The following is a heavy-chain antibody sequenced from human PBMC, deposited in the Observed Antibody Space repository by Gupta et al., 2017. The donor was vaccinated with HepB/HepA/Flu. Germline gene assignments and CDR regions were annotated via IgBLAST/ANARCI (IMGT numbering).Heavy chain of an antibody. J-gene: IGHJ6*03. D-gene: IGHD6-13*01. CDR2: FIPIFGTA. V-gene: IGHV1-69*06. CDR1: GGTFSSDA. Sequence: QVQLVQSGAEVKKPGSSVKVSCKASGGTFSSDAISWGRRAPGQGLEWMGGFIPIFGTANYAQKFQGRVTITADKSTSTAYMELSSLRSEDTAVYYCARVPQPWRGYSSYYYYYYMDVWGKGTTVTGSS. CDR3: ARVPQPWRGYSSYYYYYYMDV.